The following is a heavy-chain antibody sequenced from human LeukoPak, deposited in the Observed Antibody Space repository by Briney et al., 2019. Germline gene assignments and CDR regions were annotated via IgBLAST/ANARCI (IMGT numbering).Heavy chain of an antibody. CDR2: ISAYNGNT. CDR1: GYTFTSYG. J-gene: IGHJ4*02. D-gene: IGHD3-9*01. V-gene: IGHV1-18*01. CDR3: ARDHPGYYDILTGYYRRLGFDY. Sequence: ASVKVPCKASGYTFTSYGTSWVRQAPGQGLEWMGWISAYNGNTNYAQKLQGRVTMTTDTSTSTAYMELRSLRSDDTAVYYCARDHPGYYDILTGYYRRLGFDYWGQGTLVTVSS.